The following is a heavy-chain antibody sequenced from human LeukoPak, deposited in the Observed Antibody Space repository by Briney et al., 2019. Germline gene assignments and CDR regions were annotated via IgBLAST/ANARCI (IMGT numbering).Heavy chain of an antibody. CDR3: VTRYSSGWYDY. V-gene: IGHV3-64D*09. CDR1: GFTLSTYA. D-gene: IGHD6-19*01. Sequence: GGSLRLSCSASGFTLSTYAMYWVRQAPGKGLEYVSAITSHGDSTYYADSVKGRFTISRDNSKNTLYLQMSSLRAEDTAVYYCVTRYSSGWYDYWGQGTLVTVSS. CDR2: ITSHGDST. J-gene: IGHJ4*02.